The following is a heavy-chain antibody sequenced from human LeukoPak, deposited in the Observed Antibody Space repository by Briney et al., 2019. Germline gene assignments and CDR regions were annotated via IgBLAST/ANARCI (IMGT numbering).Heavy chain of an antibody. CDR2: IYYSGST. D-gene: IGHD3-3*01. Sequence: SETLSLTCTVSGGSISSDTWSWIRQPPGKGLEWIGYIYYSGSTSYNPSLKSRVTMSVDTSKNQFSLKLSSVTAADTAVYYCARDMEFWSGSDYWGQGTLVTVSS. V-gene: IGHV4-59*01. J-gene: IGHJ4*02. CDR1: GGSISSDT. CDR3: ARDMEFWSGSDY.